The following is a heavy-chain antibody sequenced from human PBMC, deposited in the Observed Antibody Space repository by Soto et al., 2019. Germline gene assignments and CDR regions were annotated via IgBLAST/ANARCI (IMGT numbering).Heavy chain of an antibody. CDR3: AKDSAAFDI. CDR1: GFSFSNYA. Sequence: GGSLRLSCAAPGFSFSNYAMSWVRQAPGKGLEWVSGISGSGGSTHYADSVKGRFTISRDNSKNTLYLQMNSLRAEDTAVYYCAKDSAAFDIWGQGTMVTVSS. V-gene: IGHV3-23*01. CDR2: ISGSGGST. J-gene: IGHJ3*02.